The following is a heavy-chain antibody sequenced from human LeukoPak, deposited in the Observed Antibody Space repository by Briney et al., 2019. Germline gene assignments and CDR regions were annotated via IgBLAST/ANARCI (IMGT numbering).Heavy chain of an antibody. D-gene: IGHD6-19*01. CDR1: GYTFTSYG. CDR2: ISAYNGNT. V-gene: IGHV1-18*01. J-gene: IGHJ4*02. CDR3: ARVSGQWLLLDY. Sequence: GASVKVSCKASGYTFTSYGISWVRQAPGQGLEWMGWISAYNGNTNYAQKLQGRVTMTTDTSTSTAYVELRSLRSDDTAVYYCARVSGQWLLLDYWGQGTLVTVSS.